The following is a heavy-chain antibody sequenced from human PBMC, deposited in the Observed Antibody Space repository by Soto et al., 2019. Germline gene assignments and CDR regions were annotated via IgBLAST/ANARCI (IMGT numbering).Heavy chain of an antibody. CDR2: IYYSGST. Sequence: SETLSLTCTVSGGSISSGGYYWSWIRQHPGKGLEWIGYIYYSGSTYYNPSLKSRVTISVDTSKNQFSLKLSSVTAADTAVYYCARDRSDYVWGSYRYTRSFFDYWGQGALVTVSS. CDR1: GGSISSGGYY. CDR3: ARDRSDYVWGSYRYTRSFFDY. D-gene: IGHD3-16*02. J-gene: IGHJ4*02. V-gene: IGHV4-31*03.